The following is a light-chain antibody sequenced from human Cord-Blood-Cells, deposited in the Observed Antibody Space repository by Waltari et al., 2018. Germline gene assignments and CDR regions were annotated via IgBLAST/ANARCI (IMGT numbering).Light chain of an antibody. Sequence: QSALTQPASVSGSPGQSITISCPGTSRDVGGYNYFSWYQQHPGKAPKLIIYDVSKRPSGVSNRFSGSKSGNTASLTISGIQAEDEADYYCSSYTSSSTWVFGGGTKLTVL. V-gene: IGLV2-14*01. CDR1: SRDVGGYNY. J-gene: IGLJ3*02. CDR2: DVS. CDR3: SSYTSSSTWV.